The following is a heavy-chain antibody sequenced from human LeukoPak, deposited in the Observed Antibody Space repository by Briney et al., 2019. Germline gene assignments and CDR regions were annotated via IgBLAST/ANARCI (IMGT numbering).Heavy chain of an antibody. CDR3: ARVGGSNDYGDYAQWFWGYFQH. J-gene: IGHJ1*01. D-gene: IGHD4-17*01. V-gene: IGHV4-30-4*01. Sequence: SETLSLTCTVSGGSISSGDYYWSWIRQPPGKGLEWIGYIYYSGSTYYNPSLKSRVTISVDTSKNQFSLKLSSVTAADTAVYYCARVGGSNDYGDYAQWFWGYFQHWGQGTLVTVPS. CDR2: IYYSGST. CDR1: GGSISSGDYY.